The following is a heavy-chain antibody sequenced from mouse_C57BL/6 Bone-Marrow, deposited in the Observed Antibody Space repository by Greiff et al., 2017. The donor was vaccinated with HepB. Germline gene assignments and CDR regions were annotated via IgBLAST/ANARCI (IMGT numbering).Heavy chain of an antibody. CDR1: GFNIKDDY. Sequence: VQLQQSGAELVRPGASVKLSCTASGFNIKDDYMHWVKQRPEQGLEWIGWIDPENGDTEYASKFQGKATITADTSSNTAYLQLSSLTSEDTAVYYCIYGSSLYWYFDVWGTGTTVTVSS. D-gene: IGHD1-1*01. CDR3: IYGSSLYWYFDV. J-gene: IGHJ1*03. V-gene: IGHV14-4*01. CDR2: IDPENGDT.